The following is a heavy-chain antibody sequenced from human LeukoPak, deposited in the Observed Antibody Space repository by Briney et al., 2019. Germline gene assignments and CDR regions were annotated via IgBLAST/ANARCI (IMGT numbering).Heavy chain of an antibody. Sequence: ASVKASCKASGYTFTSYYMHWVRQAPGQGLEWMGIINPSGGSTSYAQKFQGRVTMTRDMSTSTVYMELSSLRSEDTAVYYCARRILTGFNWFDPWGQGTLVTVSS. CDR1: GYTFTSYY. V-gene: IGHV1-46*01. CDR2: INPSGGST. CDR3: ARRILTGFNWFDP. D-gene: IGHD3-9*01. J-gene: IGHJ5*02.